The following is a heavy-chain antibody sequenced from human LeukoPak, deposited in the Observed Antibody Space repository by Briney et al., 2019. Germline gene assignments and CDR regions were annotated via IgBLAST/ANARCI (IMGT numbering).Heavy chain of an antibody. J-gene: IGHJ6*02. Sequence: SETPSLTCTVSGGSISSYYWSWIRQPPGKGLEWIGYIYYSGSTNYNPSLKSRVTISVDTSKNQFSLKLSSVTAADTAVYYCARAPHYCSSTSCYYGMDVWGQGTTVTVSS. D-gene: IGHD2-2*01. CDR2: IYYSGST. V-gene: IGHV4-59*01. CDR1: GGSISSYY. CDR3: ARAPHYCSSTSCYYGMDV.